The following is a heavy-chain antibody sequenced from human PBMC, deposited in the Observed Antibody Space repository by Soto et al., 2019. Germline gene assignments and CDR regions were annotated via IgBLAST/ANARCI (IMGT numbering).Heavy chain of an antibody. Sequence: LEIMSLTCTVAGVYISSYYWSWIRPTPGKGLEWIGYIYYSGSTNYNPSLKSRVTISVDTSKNQFSLKLSSVTAADTAVYYCARQGKDFWSGYYMFYYFDYWGQGTLVTVSS. J-gene: IGHJ4*02. CDR3: ARQGKDFWSGYYMFYYFDY. CDR2: IYYSGST. CDR1: GVYISSYY. D-gene: IGHD3-3*01. V-gene: IGHV4-59*08.